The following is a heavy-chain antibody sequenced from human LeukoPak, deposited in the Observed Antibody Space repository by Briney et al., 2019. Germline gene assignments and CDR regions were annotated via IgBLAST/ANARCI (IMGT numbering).Heavy chain of an antibody. Sequence: GGSVRLSCAASGFTFSSYGMHWVGQAPGKGLEWVAVILYDGSNKYYADSVKGRFTISRDSSKNTLFLQMNSLRAEDTAVYYCARPDYDSGGYYDFWGQGTLVTVSS. CDR1: GFTFSSYG. V-gene: IGHV3-33*01. J-gene: IGHJ4*03. CDR3: ARPDYDSGGYYDF. D-gene: IGHD3-22*01. CDR2: ILYDGSNK.